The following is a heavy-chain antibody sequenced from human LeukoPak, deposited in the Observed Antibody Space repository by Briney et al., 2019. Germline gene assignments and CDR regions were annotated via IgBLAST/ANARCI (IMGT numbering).Heavy chain of an antibody. V-gene: IGHV1-69*06. J-gene: IGHJ6*03. Sequence: SVKVSCKASGGTFSIYAISWVRQAPGQGLEWMGGIIPIFGTANYAQKFQGRVTITADKSTSTAYMELSSLRSEDTAVYYCAGTMVRGVIIHYYYYYMDVWGKGTTVTVSS. CDR3: AGTMVRGVIIHYYYYYMDV. CDR1: GGTFSIYA. CDR2: IIPIFGTA. D-gene: IGHD3-10*01.